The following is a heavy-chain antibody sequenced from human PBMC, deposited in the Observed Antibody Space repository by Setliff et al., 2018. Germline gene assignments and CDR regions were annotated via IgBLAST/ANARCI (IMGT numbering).Heavy chain of an antibody. D-gene: IGHD2-2*01. J-gene: IGHJ4*02. CDR1: GGASVSRGSYY. CDR3: RLANCSKNCEEALDY. CDR2: IYKTGNT. V-gene: IGHV4-61*10. Sequence: PSETLSLTCTVSGGASVSRGSYYWSWIRQPAGEGLEWIGLIYKTGNTYYNPSLKSRVTISIDASENQFSLKLSSVTAADTAVYYFRLANCSKNCEEALDYWSQGTQVTVSS.